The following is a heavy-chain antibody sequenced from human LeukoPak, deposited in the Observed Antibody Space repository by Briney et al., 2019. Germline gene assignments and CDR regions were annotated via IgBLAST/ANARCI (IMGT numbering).Heavy chain of an antibody. D-gene: IGHD5-12*01. CDR3: AIIVDKGAFDI. CDR1: GFTFHDYA. Sequence: GGSLRLSCAASGFTFHDYALHWVRQAPGKGLEWVSGISWNSGNIDYVDSVKGRFTISRDNAKNSMYLQMNSLRTEDTALYHCAIIVDKGAFDIWGQGTMVTVSS. J-gene: IGHJ3*02. V-gene: IGHV3-9*01. CDR2: ISWNSGNI.